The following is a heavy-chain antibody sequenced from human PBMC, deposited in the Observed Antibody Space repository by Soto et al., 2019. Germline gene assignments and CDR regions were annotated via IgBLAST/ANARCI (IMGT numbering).Heavy chain of an antibody. Sequence: PGGSLRLSCAACGFTFISYCIHWVRQAPGKGLEWVAIIWYDGINKFYADSVKGRFTISRDNSKNTLYLQMNSLRAEDTAVYYCARGHQALDYWGQGTLVTVSS. CDR1: GFTFISYC. J-gene: IGHJ4*02. CDR3: ARGHQALDY. CDR2: IWYDGINK. V-gene: IGHV3-33*01. D-gene: IGHD2-2*01.